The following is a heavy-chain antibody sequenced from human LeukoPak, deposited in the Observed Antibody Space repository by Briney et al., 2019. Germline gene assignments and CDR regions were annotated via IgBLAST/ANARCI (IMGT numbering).Heavy chain of an antibody. D-gene: IGHD1-1*01. CDR1: GGSISSYY. J-gene: IGHJ4*02. CDR3: ASGIDENGFPVDY. Sequence: SETLSLTCTVSGGSISSYYWSWIRQPPGKGLEWIGYIYYSGSTNYNPSLKSRVTISVDTSKNQFSLKLSSVTAADTAVYYCASGIDENGFPVDYWGQGTLVTVSS. CDR2: IYYSGST. V-gene: IGHV4-59*08.